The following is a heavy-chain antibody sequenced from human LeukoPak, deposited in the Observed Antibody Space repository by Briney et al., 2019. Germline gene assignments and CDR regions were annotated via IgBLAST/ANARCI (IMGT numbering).Heavy chain of an antibody. CDR3: ARVKGEYYDFWSGDYTYYYYMDV. V-gene: IGHV3-74*01. Sequence: PGRSLRLSCAASGFTFSSYWMHWVRQAPGKGLVWVSRINSDGSSTSYADSVKGRFTISRDNAKNTLYLQMNSLRAEDTAVYYCARVKGEYYDFWSGDYTYYYYMDVWGKGTTVTVSS. CDR1: GFTFSSYW. CDR2: INSDGSST. J-gene: IGHJ6*03. D-gene: IGHD3-3*01.